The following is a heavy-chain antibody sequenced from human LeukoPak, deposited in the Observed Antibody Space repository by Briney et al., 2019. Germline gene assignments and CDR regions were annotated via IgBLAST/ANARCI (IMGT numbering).Heavy chain of an antibody. J-gene: IGHJ4*02. V-gene: IGHV3-33*01. CDR1: GFTFSSYG. CDR3: ARASSWYEDYFDY. D-gene: IGHD6-13*01. Sequence: GGSLRLSCAASGFTFSSYGMHWVRQAPGKGLEWVAVIWYDGSNKYYADSVKGRFTISRDNSKNTLYLQMNSLRAEDTAVYYCARASSWYEDYFDYWGQGTLVTVSS. CDR2: IWYDGSNK.